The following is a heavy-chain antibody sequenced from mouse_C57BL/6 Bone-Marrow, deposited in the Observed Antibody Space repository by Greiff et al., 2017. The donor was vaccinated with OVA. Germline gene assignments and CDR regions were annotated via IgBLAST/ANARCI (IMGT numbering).Heavy chain of an antibody. J-gene: IGHJ2*01. CDR3: ARDFYYGSIF. CDR2: INPNNGGT. Sequence: EVQLQQSGPELVKPEASVKISCKASGYTFTDYYMNWVKQSHGKSLEWIGDINPNNGGTSYNQKFKGKATLTVDKSSSTAYMELRSLTSEDSAVYYCARDFYYGSIFWGQGTTLTVSS. D-gene: IGHD1-1*01. CDR1: GYTFTDYY. V-gene: IGHV1-26*01.